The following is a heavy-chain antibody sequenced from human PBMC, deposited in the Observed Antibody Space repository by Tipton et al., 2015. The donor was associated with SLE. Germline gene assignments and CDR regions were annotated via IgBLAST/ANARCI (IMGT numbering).Heavy chain of an antibody. V-gene: IGHV5-51*01. CDR3: PSRGGIGAFDAFDI. CDR2: IYPDDSDI. D-gene: IGHD3-10*01. J-gene: IGHJ3*02. CDR1: GYTFTNYY. Sequence: VQLVQSGAEVKKPGESLKISCQGSGYTFTNYYIGWVRQMPGKGLEWMGIIYPDDSDIKYSPSFQGQVTISAANSSTTAYLHWSSLKASDTAMYYCPSRGGIGAFDAFDIWGQGAMVTVSS.